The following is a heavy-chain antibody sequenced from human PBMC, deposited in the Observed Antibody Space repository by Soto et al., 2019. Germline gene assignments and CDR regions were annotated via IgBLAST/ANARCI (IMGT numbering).Heavy chain of an antibody. D-gene: IGHD6-25*01. CDR3: AREADSGPGPRYFDY. CDR2: ISSSGSTI. J-gene: IGHJ4*02. V-gene: IGHV3-48*03. Sequence: EVQLVESGGGLVQPGGSLRLSCAASGFTFSSYEMNWVRQAPGKGLEWVSNISSSGSTIYYADSVKGRFTISRDNAKNSLHLQMNSLGAGDKAVYYCAREADSGPGPRYFDYWGQGTLVTVSS. CDR1: GFTFSSYE.